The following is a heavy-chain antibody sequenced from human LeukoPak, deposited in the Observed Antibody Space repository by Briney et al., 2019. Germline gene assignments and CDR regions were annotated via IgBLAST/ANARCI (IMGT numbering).Heavy chain of an antibody. J-gene: IGHJ6*03. V-gene: IGHV1-46*01. CDR2: INPSGGST. CDR3: ARQGNWNVREYYMDV. Sequence: ASVKVSCKASGYTFTSYYMHWVRQAPGQGLEWMGIINPSGGSTSYAQKFQGRVTMTRDMSTSTVYMELSSLRSEDTAVYYCARQGNWNVREYYMDVWGKGTTVTVSS. D-gene: IGHD1-1*01. CDR1: GYTFTSYY.